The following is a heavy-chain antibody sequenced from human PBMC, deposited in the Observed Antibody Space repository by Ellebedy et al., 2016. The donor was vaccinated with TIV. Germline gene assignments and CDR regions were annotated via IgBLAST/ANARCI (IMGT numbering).Heavy chain of an antibody. V-gene: IGHV4-39*07. Sequence: GSLRLXXNVSGGTISSTHYYWGWIRQSPEKGLEWIGSIYHSGSTYYNPSLKSRLTISLDTTKNQFSLRLDSVTAADTAVYYCASSPSGYEIPYWGQGTLVTVSS. CDR2: IYHSGST. J-gene: IGHJ4*02. D-gene: IGHD5-12*01. CDR1: GGTISSTHYY. CDR3: ASSPSGYEIPY.